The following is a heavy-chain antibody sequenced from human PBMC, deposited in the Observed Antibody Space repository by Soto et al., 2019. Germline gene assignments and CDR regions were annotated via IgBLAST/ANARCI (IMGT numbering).Heavy chain of an antibody. D-gene: IGHD2-8*01. CDR3: ARDLYYNHADC. Sequence: EVHLVESGGALVQPGGSLRLSCVASGFTFSSHWMHWVRQAPGKGLEWVSRIDKEGNSATYADSVRGRFSISRDNAQNTLYLKMNSLRVEDRAVYFCARDLYYNHADCWGQGTLVYVSS. CDR1: GFTFSSHW. V-gene: IGHV3-74*01. CDR2: IDKEGNSA. J-gene: IGHJ4*02.